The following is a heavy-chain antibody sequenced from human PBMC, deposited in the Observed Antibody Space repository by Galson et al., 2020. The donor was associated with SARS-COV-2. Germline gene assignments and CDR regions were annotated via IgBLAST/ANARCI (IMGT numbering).Heavy chain of an antibody. CDR1: GHSVTSNSGA. V-gene: IGHV6-1*01. CDR2: TYYRSKWST. D-gene: IGHD1-26*01. Sequence: SQTLSLTCAISGHSVTSNSGAWNWIRQSPSSGLEWLGRTYYRSKWSTDYAVSVKSRITINPDTSKNQFSLQLNSVTPEDTAMYYCAGRVAGANSLDIWGQGTMVIVSS. CDR3: AGRVAGANSLDI. J-gene: IGHJ3*02.